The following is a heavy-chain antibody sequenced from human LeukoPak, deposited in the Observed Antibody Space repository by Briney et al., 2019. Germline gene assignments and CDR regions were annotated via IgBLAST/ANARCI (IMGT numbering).Heavy chain of an antibody. D-gene: IGHD1-26*01. CDR3: ARGRIVGATHAWFDP. J-gene: IGHJ5*02. CDR1: GYTFTGYS. V-gene: IGHV1-2*06. Sequence: ASVKVSCKASGYTFTGYSMHWVRQAPGQGLEWMGRINPNSGGTNYAQKFQGRVTMTRDTSISTAYMELSRLRSDDTAVYYCARGRIVGATHAWFDPWGQGTLVTVSS. CDR2: INPNSGGT.